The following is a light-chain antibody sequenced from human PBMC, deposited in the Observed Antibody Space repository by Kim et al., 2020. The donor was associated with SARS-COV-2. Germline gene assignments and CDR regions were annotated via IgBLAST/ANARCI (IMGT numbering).Light chain of an antibody. CDR2: DKD. CDR1: SLRNYY. J-gene: IGLJ1*01. V-gene: IGLV3-19*01. CDR3: NSRDCHGSGNIYV. Sequence: SSELTQDPAVSVALGQTVRITCQGDSLRNYYASWYQQKPGQAPVLVFYDKDSRPSGIPDRFSGSSSGNTASLTITGAQAGDEGDYYCNSRDCHGSGNIYVFGGGTKVTVL.